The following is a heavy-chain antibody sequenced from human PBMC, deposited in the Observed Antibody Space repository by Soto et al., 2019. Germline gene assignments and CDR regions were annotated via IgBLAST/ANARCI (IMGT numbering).Heavy chain of an antibody. D-gene: IGHD1-1*01. J-gene: IGHJ4*02. V-gene: IGHV1-69*01. CDR1: GATFSRSG. CDR3: ARSLPWDDTSVPLFDY. Sequence: QVQLMQSGAEVKKPGSSVKVSCKASGATFSRSGFSWVRQAPGQGLEWMGGISPKFGTANYAQKYQGRVTITADDSTNTFYMELSNLKSEDTAVFFCARSLPWDDTSVPLFDYWGQGTLVTVSS. CDR2: ISPKFGTA.